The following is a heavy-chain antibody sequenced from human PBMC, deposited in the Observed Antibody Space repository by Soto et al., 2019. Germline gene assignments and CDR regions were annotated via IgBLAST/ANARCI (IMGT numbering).Heavy chain of an antibody. Sequence: WASVKVSCKASGGTFSSYAISWVRQAPGQGLEWMGGIIPIFGTANYAQKFQGRVTITADESTSTAYMELSSLRSEDTAVYYCARRYYDSSGLDYWGQGTLVTVSS. CDR2: IIPIFGTA. J-gene: IGHJ4*02. CDR1: GGTFSSYA. D-gene: IGHD3-22*01. V-gene: IGHV1-69*13. CDR3: ARRYYDSSGLDY.